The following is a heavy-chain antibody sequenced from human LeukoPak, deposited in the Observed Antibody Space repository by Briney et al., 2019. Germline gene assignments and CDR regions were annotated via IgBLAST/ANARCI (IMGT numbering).Heavy chain of an antibody. CDR3: ARDQRYSSGWASYYYYGMDV. J-gene: IGHJ6*02. CDR2: IYTSGST. CDR1: GGSISSYC. V-gene: IGHV4-4*07. Sequence: SETLSLTCTVSGGSISSYCWSWIRQPAGKGLEWIGRIYTSGSTYYNPSLKSRVTMSVDTSKNQFSLKLSSVTAADTAVYYCARDQRYSSGWASYYYYGMDVWGQGTTVTVSS. D-gene: IGHD6-19*01.